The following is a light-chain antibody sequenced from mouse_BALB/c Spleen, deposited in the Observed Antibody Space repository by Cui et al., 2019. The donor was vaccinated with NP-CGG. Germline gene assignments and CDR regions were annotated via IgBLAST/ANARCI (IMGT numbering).Light chain of an antibody. CDR3: ALWYSNHWV. CDR1: TGAVTTSNY. J-gene: IGLJ1*01. V-gene: IGLV1*01. CDR2: GTN. Sequence: QAVLTQESAFTTSPGETVTLTCRSSTGAVTTSNYANWVQEKPDHLFTGLIGGTNNRPPGVPARFSGSLIGDKAALTITGAQTEDEAIYFCALWYSNHWVFGGGTKLTVL.